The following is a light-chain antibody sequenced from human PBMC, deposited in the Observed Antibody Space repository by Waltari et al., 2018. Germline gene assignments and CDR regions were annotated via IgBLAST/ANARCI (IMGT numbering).Light chain of an antibody. V-gene: IGLV2-14*03. CDR3: SSYTTSGTVV. Sequence: QSALTQPASVSGSPGQSITIPCTGTNRDVGAYNYVSWYQQHPGKVPKVMIYDVRNRPSGFSNLFSGSKSGNTASLTISGLQAEDEADYYCSSYTTSGTVVFGGGTKVTVL. CDR1: NRDVGAYNY. CDR2: DVR. J-gene: IGLJ2*01.